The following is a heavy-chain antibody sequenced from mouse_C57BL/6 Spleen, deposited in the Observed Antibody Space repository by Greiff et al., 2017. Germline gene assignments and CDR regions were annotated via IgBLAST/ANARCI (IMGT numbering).Heavy chain of an antibody. V-gene: IGHV1-69*01. CDR2: IDPSDSYT. CDR3: AGVGSYSNSYWYFDV. J-gene: IGHJ1*03. D-gene: IGHD2-5*01. CDR1: GYTFTSYW. Sequence: VQLQQPGAELVMPGASVKLSCKASGYTFTSYWMHWVKQRPGQGLEWIGEIDPSDSYTNYNQKFKGKSTLTVDKSSSTAYMQLSSLTSEDSAVYYCAGVGSYSNSYWYFDVWGTGTTVTVSA.